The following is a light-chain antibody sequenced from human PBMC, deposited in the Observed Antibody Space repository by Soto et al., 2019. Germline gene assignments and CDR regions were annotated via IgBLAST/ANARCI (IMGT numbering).Light chain of an antibody. V-gene: IGKV3-20*01. Sequence: ENVLTQSPGTLSLSPGEEATLSCRASQSVNKNYLAWYQQIPGQPPRLLIYGASSRATGIPDRFSGRGSGTDFTLTISRLEPEDFSVFYCQQYATFPRTFGQGTKVEIK. CDR1: QSVNKNY. J-gene: IGKJ1*01. CDR2: GAS. CDR3: QQYATFPRT.